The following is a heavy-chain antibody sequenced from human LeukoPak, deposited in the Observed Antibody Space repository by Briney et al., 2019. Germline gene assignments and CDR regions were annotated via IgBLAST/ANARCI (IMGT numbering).Heavy chain of an antibody. CDR3: ARESGKFDY. J-gene: IGHJ4*02. CDR2: ISGDGVST. CDR1: GLPIADFA. V-gene: IGHV3-43*02. Sequence: GGSLRLSCVASGLPIADFAMHWVRQAPGKGLEWVSLISGDGVSTFYADSVKGRFSISRDNSKNSLSLEMNSLRTEDTAMYYCARESGKFDYWGQGTLVAVST.